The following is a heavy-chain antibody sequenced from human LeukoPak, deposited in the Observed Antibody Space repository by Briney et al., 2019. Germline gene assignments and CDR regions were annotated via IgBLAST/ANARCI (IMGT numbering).Heavy chain of an antibody. CDR1: GYTFTNFY. J-gene: IGHJ6*03. CDR2: INPNDGST. Sequence: ASVKVSCKASGYTFTNFYMHWVRQAPGQGLEWMGMINPNDGSTSYAQRLRGRVTMTRDASTSTFYMELSTLRYEDTAIYYCARGSYYYMDVWGKGTTVTISS. V-gene: IGHV1-46*04. CDR3: ARGSYYYMDV.